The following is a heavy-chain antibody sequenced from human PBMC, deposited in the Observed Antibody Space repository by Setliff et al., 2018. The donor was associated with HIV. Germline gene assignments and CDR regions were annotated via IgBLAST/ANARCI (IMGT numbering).Heavy chain of an antibody. D-gene: IGHD6-19*01. J-gene: IGHJ4*02. CDR1: GGSISSSSYY. CDR2: IYYSGST. CDR3: ASTGYSSGWSFDY. V-gene: IGHV4-39*07. Sequence: SETLSLTCTVSGGSISSSSYYWGWIRQPPGKGLEWIGSIYYSGSTYYNPSLKSRVTISVDTSKNQFSLKLISVTAADTAVYYCASTGYSSGWSFDYWGQGTLVTVSS.